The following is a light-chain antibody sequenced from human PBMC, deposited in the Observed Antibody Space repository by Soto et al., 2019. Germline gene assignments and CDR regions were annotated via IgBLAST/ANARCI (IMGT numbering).Light chain of an antibody. J-gene: IGKJ1*01. V-gene: IGKV1-5*01. CDR3: QQYNSYWT. Sequence: DIQMPQSPSTLSASVGASVTITGRASQSISSWLAWYQQKPGKAPKLLIYDASSLESGVPSRFSGRGSGTEFTLTISSLQPDDFATYYCQQYNSYWTFGQGTKVDIK. CDR1: QSISSW. CDR2: DAS.